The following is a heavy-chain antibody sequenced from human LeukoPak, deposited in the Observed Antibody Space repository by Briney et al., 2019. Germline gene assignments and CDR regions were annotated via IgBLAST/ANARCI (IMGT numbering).Heavy chain of an antibody. CDR1: GYTFTGYY. Sequence: ASVKVSCMASGYTFTGYYMHWVRQAPGQGLEWMGWIIPNSGGTNYAQKFQGRVTMTRDTSISTAYMELRRLSSDDTAVYYCARGIVASSSWCVVDYWGRGTLVSVSS. CDR3: ARGIVASSSWCVVDY. D-gene: IGHD6-13*01. J-gene: IGHJ4*02. CDR2: IIPNSGGT. V-gene: IGHV1-2*02.